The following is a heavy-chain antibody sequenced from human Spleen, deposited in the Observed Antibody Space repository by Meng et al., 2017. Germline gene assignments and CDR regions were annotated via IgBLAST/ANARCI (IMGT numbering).Heavy chain of an antibody. CDR3: ARGCVSMVRGVIKMGLNWFDP. V-gene: IGHV4-31*03. J-gene: IGHJ5*02. CDR2: IHYSGRS. CDR1: GDSISSGGYY. D-gene: IGHD3-10*01. Sequence: SETLSLTCTVSGDSISSGGYYWSWIRQHPGKGLEWIGYIHYSGRSYYSPSLKSRLSMSIDTSSNNFSLKLSSVTAADTAVYFCARGCVSMVRGVIKMGLNWFDPWGQGTLVTVSS.